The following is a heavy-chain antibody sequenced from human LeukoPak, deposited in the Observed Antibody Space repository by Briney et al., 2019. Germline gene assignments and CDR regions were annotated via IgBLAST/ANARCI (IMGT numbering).Heavy chain of an antibody. V-gene: IGHV4-39*01. J-gene: IGHJ4*02. D-gene: IGHD3-10*01. CDR3: ARRTTMVRGEYFDF. CDR2: ISYRGNS. CDR1: GGSISSGAYY. Sequence: SETLSLTCTVSGGSISSGAYYWGWIRQPPGKGLEWIGSISYRGNSYYNASLKSRVNISVDTARNQFSLKLSSVTAADTAVYYCARRTTMVRGEYFDFWGQGTLVTVSS.